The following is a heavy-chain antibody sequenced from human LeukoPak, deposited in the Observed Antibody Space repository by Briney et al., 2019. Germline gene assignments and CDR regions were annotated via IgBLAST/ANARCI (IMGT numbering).Heavy chain of an antibody. CDR2: IDIDGSTT. Sequence: GGSLRLSCAASGFTFSNSLMHWVRQVPGKGLVWVARIDIDGSTTHYADSVKGRFTISRDNAKNSLYLQVDSLRVEDTAVYYCAKRADSSAHSFDYWGQGTLVTVSS. D-gene: IGHD3-22*01. CDR3: AKRADSSAHSFDY. J-gene: IGHJ4*02. V-gene: IGHV3-74*01. CDR1: GFTFSNSL.